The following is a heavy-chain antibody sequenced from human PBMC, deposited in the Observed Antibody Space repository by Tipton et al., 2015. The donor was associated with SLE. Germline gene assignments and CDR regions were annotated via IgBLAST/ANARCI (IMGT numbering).Heavy chain of an antibody. J-gene: IGHJ4*02. CDR3: ARKPEGNTCYECIDYFDF. CDR1: GFTFSNYG. D-gene: IGHD2-2*01. V-gene: IGHV3-33*01. Sequence: SLRLSCAASGFTFSNYGMHWVRQAPGKGLEWVAVIWYDGSNKYYADSVKGRFTISRDNSKNILYLQMNSLRPEDTALYYCARKPEGNTCYECIDYFDFWGQGALVTVSS. CDR2: IWYDGSNK.